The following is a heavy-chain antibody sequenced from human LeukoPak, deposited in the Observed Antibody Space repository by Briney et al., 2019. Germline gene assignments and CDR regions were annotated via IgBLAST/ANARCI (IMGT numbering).Heavy chain of an antibody. CDR3: ARADGDYEVVWYFDL. V-gene: IGHV4-61*02. J-gene: IGHJ2*01. CDR1: GGSISSGSYY. D-gene: IGHD4-17*01. CDR2: IYTSGST. Sequence: PSETLSLTCTVSGGSISSGSYYWSWLRQPAGTGLEWIGRIYTSGSTNYNPSLKRRVTISVDTSKNQFSLKLSSVTAADTAVYYCARADGDYEVVWYFDLWGRGTLVTVSS.